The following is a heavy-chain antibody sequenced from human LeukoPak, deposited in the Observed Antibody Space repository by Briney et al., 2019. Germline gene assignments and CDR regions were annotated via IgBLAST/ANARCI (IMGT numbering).Heavy chain of an antibody. CDR1: GFTFSSYT. CDR3: ARPMFYGSGSDVFDY. Sequence: GGSLRLSCAASGFTFSSYTMNWVRQAPGKGLEWLSHISSSSNTIYYADSVKGRFIISRDNAKNSLYLQMNSLRAEDTAVYYCARPMFYGSGSDVFDYWGQGTLVTASS. CDR2: ISSSSNTI. V-gene: IGHV3-48*01. D-gene: IGHD3-10*01. J-gene: IGHJ4*02.